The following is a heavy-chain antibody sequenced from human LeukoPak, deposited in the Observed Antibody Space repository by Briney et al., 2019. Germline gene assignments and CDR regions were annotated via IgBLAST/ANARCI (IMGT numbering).Heavy chain of an antibody. J-gene: IGHJ4*02. CDR3: ARASISMIVVVPYYFDC. D-gene: IGHD3-22*01. CDR1: GYTFTSYD. CDR2: MNPNSGNT. V-gene: IGHV1-8*01. Sequence: GASVKVSCKASGYTFTSYDINWVRQATGQGLEWVGWMNPNSGNTGYAQKFQGRVTMTRNTSISTAYMELSSLRSEDTAVYYCARASISMIVVVPYYFDCWGQGTLDTVSS.